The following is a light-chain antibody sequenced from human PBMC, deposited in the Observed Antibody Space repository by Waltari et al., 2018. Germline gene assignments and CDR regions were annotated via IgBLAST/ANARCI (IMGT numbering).Light chain of an antibody. CDR1: QDISNW. Sequence: DIQMSQSPSTLSASLGDRVTITCRASQDISNWLAWYHQKPGKAPKVLIYDASTLQSGVPSGFSGGGSGTEFTLTISSLQSDDFATYYCLQYFSYPWTFGPGTKVEIK. CDR2: DAS. CDR3: LQYFSYPWT. V-gene: IGKV1-5*01. J-gene: IGKJ1*01.